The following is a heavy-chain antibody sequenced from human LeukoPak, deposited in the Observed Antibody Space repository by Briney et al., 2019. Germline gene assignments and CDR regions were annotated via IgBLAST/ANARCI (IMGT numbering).Heavy chain of an antibody. Sequence: GGSLRLSCAVSGFTFSSYAMSWVRQAPGKGLEWVSAISGSGGSTYYADSVKGRFTISRDNSKNTLYLQMNSLRAEDTAVYYCAKDNIVATIAPPFDLWGRGTLVTVSS. J-gene: IGHJ2*01. CDR1: GFTFSSYA. CDR3: AKDNIVATIAPPFDL. D-gene: IGHD5-12*01. CDR2: ISGSGGST. V-gene: IGHV3-23*01.